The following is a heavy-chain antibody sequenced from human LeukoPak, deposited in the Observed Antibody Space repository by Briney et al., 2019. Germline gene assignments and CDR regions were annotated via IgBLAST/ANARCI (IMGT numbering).Heavy chain of an antibody. J-gene: IGHJ3*02. CDR2: INNDGSIT. Sequence: GGSLRLSCAASGFDFSSNWMHWVRHAPGQGLVWVSNINNDGSITTYADSVKGRFTISRDNVKNTLFLQMNSLGAEDTALYYCARGWNTTPRSGFDIWGLGTMVTVSS. V-gene: IGHV3-74*01. CDR1: GFDFSSNW. CDR3: ARGWNTTPRSGFDI. D-gene: IGHD1/OR15-1a*01.